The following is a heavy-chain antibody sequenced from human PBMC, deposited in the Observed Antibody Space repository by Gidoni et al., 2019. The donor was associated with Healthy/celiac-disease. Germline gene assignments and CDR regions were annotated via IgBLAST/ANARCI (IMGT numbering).Heavy chain of an antibody. J-gene: IGHJ6*03. D-gene: IGHD3-3*01. CDR3: ARLYYDFWGGSTEYYYYYYMDV. CDR1: GGSISSYY. CDR2: IYYSGST. Sequence: QVQLQESGPGLVKPSETLSLTCTVSGGSISSYYWSWIRQPPGKGLEWIGYIYYSGSTNYNPSLKSRVTISVDTSKNQFSLKLSSVTAADTAVYYCARLYYDFWGGSTEYYYYYYMDVWGKGTTVTVSS. V-gene: IGHV4-59*01.